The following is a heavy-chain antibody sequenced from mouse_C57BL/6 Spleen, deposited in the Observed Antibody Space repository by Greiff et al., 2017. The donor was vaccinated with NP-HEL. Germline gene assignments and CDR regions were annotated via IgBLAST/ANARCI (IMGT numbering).Heavy chain of an antibody. Sequence: QVQLQQPGAELVMPGASVKLSCKASGYTFTSYWMHWVKQRPGQGLEWIGEIDPSDSYTTYNQKFKGKSTLTVDKSSSTAYMQLSSLTSEDSAVYYCARGTYYCDYWGQGTTLTVSS. CDR3: ARGTYYCDY. V-gene: IGHV1-69*01. CDR1: GYTFTSYW. CDR2: IDPSDSYT. J-gene: IGHJ2*01. D-gene: IGHD3-3*01.